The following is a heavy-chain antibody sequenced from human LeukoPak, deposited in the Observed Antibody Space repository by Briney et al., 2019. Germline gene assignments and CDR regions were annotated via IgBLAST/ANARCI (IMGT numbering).Heavy chain of an antibody. CDR1: GFTFSSYW. Sequence: GGSLRLSCAVSGFTFSSYWMHWVRQAPGKGLVWVSRINSDGSYTDYADSVKGRFTISRDNSKNTLSLQMNSLRAEDTALYYCAKVVGTGTTPTDYWGQGTLVTVSS. CDR2: INSDGSYT. D-gene: IGHD1-1*01. J-gene: IGHJ4*02. V-gene: IGHV3-74*01. CDR3: AKVVGTGTTPTDY.